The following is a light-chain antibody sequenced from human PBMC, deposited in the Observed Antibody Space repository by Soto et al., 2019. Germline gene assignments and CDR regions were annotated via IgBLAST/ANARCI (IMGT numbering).Light chain of an antibody. Sequence: EIVLTQSPATLSMSPGERASLFCRASQRVNNNFLAWYQQRPGQAPRLLVFGASSRAAGIPERFSGSGSGTDFALTVSRLEPEDFAVYYCQQYGSSPSTFGQGTNVEIK. CDR3: QQYGSSPST. J-gene: IGKJ1*01. CDR1: QRVNNNF. CDR2: GAS. V-gene: IGKV3-20*01.